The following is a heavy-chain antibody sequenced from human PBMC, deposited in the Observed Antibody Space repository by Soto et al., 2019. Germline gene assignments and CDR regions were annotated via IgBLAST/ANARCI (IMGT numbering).Heavy chain of an antibody. CDR2: INHSGST. CDR3: ARDIHCSGGSCYPD. D-gene: IGHD2-15*01. J-gene: IGHJ4*02. V-gene: IGHV4-34*01. Sequence: QVQLQQWGAGLLKPSETLSLTCAVYGGSFSGYYWSWIRQPPGKGLEWIGEINHSGSTNYNPSLKSRVTISVDTSKNQFSLKLRSVTAADTAVYYCARDIHCSGGSCYPDWGQGTLVTVSS. CDR1: GGSFSGYY.